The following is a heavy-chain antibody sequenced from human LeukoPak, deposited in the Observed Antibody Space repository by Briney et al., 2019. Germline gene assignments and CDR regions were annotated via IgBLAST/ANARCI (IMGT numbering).Heavy chain of an antibody. CDR3: AKVVGATTRGYFDY. V-gene: IGHV3-53*01. CDR1: GFSVSTNY. Sequence: GGSLRLSCAASGFSVSTNYMNWVRQAPGKGLEWVSILYSGSSTYYADSVEGRFIVSRDSSKNTLSLQMNDLRAEDTAVYYCAKVVGATTRGYFDYWGQGTLVTVSS. D-gene: IGHD1-26*01. CDR2: LYSGSST. J-gene: IGHJ4*02.